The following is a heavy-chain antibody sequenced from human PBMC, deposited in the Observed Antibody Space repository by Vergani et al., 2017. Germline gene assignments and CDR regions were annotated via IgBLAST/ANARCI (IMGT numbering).Heavy chain of an antibody. CDR1: GGSISSGGYY. CDR2: IYYSGST. Sequence: QVQLQESGPGLVKPSQTLSLTCTVSGGSISSGGYYWGWIRQPPGKGLEWIGSIYYSGSTYYNPSLKSRVTISVDTSKNQFSLKLSSVTAADTAVYYCAREFYSSGWSDPWGQGTLVTVSS. D-gene: IGHD6-19*01. V-gene: IGHV4-39*07. CDR3: AREFYSSGWSDP. J-gene: IGHJ5*02.